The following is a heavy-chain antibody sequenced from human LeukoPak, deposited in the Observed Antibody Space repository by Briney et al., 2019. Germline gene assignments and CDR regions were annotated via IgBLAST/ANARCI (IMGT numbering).Heavy chain of an antibody. J-gene: IGHJ6*03. CDR2: IRYDGSNK. D-gene: IGHD3-22*01. CDR3: AKSSGYYDLYYMDV. CDR1: GFTFSSYG. Sequence: GRSLRLSCAASGFTFSSYGMHWVRQAPGKGLEWVAFIRYDGSNKYYADSVKGRFTISRDNSKNTLYLQMNSLRAEDTAVYYCAKSSGYYDLYYMDVWGKGTTVTISS. V-gene: IGHV3-30*02.